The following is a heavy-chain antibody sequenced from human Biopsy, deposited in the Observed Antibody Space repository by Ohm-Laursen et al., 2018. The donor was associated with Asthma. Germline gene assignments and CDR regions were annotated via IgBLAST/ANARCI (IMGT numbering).Heavy chain of an antibody. CDR3: ARGDSSNWSHYYFDY. J-gene: IGHJ4*02. Sequence: SLRLSCAASGFTFSSYGMHWVRQAPGKGLEWVAVMSYDGSKKYYADSVKGRFTISRDNSKNTLYLQMHSLRAEDTAVYYCARGDSSNWSHYYFDYWGQGTLVTVSS. D-gene: IGHD3-22*01. CDR2: MSYDGSKK. CDR1: GFTFSSYG. V-gene: IGHV3-30*03.